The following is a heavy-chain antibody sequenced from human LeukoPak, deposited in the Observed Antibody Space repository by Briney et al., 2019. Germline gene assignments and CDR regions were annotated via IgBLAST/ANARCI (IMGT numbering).Heavy chain of an antibody. J-gene: IGHJ5*02. CDR3: ARRGVHVLRYFDWLQNWFDP. V-gene: IGHV4-39*01. CDR1: GGSISSSSYY. Sequence: SETLPLTCTVSGGSISSSSYYWGWIRQPPGKGLEWIGSIYYSGSTYYNPSLKSRVTISVDTSKNQFSLKLSSVTAADTAVYYCARRGVHVLRYFDWLQNWFDPWGQGTLVTVSS. CDR2: IYYSGST. D-gene: IGHD3-9*01.